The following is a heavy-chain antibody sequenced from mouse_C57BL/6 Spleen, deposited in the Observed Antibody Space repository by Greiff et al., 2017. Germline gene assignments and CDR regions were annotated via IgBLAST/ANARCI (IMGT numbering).Heavy chain of an antibody. D-gene: IGHD2-4*01. V-gene: IGHV1-72*01. CDR2: IDPNSGGT. CDR3: ARFYYDSPYAMDY. Sequence: QVQLKQPGAELVKPGASVKLSCKASGYTFTSYWMHWVKQRPGRGLEWIGRIDPNSGGTKYNEKFKSKATLTVDKPSSTAYMQLSSLTSEDSAVYYCARFYYDSPYAMDYWGQGTSVTVSS. CDR1: GYTFTSYW. J-gene: IGHJ4*01.